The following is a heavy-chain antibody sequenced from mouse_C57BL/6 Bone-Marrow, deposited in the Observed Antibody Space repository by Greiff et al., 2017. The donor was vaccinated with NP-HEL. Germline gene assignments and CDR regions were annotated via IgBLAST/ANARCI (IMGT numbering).Heavy chain of an antibody. CDR2: IDPSDSET. CDR3: ARLGGSSYDWYFDV. D-gene: IGHD1-1*01. CDR1: GYTFTSYW. Sequence: QVQLQQSGAELVRPGSSVKLSCKASGYTFTSYWMHWVKQRPIQGLEWIGNIDPSDSETHYNQKFKDKATLTVDKSSSTAYMQLSSLTSEDSAVYYCARLGGSSYDWYFDVWGTGTTVTVSS. J-gene: IGHJ1*03. V-gene: IGHV1-52*01.